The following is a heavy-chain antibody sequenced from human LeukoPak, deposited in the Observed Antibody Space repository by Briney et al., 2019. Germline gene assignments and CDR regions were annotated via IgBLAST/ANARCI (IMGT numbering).Heavy chain of an antibody. D-gene: IGHD2-15*01. CDR1: GFTFSSYG. J-gene: IGHJ4*02. CDR3: AREGEYYCSGGGCYSGVHFDY. CDR2: IWYDGSNK. V-gene: IGHV3-33*01. Sequence: PGRSLRLSCAASGFTFSSYGMHWVRQAPGKGLEWVAVIWYDGSNKYYADSVKGRFTISRDNSKNTLYLQMNSLRAEDTAVYYCAREGEYYCSGGGCYSGVHFDYWGQGTLVTVSS.